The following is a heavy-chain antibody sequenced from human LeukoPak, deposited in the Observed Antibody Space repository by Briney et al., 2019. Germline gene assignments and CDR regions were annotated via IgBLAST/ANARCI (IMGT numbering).Heavy chain of an antibody. Sequence: PSETLSLTCTVSGGSISSYYWSWIRQPAGKGLEWIGRIYTSGSTNYNPSLKSRVTMSVDTSKNQFSLKLRSVTAADTAVYYCARVLGAGAVAGTGGKPDWYFDLWGRGTLVTVSS. V-gene: IGHV4-4*07. CDR1: GGSISSYY. D-gene: IGHD6-19*01. J-gene: IGHJ2*01. CDR2: IYTSGST. CDR3: ARVLGAGAVAGTGGKPDWYFDL.